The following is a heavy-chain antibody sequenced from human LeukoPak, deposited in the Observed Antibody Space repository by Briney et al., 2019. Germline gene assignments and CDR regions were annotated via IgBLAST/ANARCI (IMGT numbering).Heavy chain of an antibody. CDR2: IYYSGST. Sequence: SETLSLTCTVSGGSISSSSYYWGWIRQLPGKGLEWIGSIYYSGSTYYNPSLKSRVTISVDTSKNQFSLKLSSVTAADTAVYYCARRTEDDYFDYWGQGTLVTVSS. CDR3: ARRTEDDYFDY. D-gene: IGHD2-15*01. CDR1: GGSISSSSYY. V-gene: IGHV4-39*07. J-gene: IGHJ4*02.